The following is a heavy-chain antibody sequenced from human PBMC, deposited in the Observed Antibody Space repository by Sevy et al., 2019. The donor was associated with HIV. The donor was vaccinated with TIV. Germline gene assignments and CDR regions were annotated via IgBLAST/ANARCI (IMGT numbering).Heavy chain of an antibody. D-gene: IGHD1-26*01. V-gene: IGHV3-7*01. CDR1: GFTFSSYW. CDR2: IKHDGSEK. CDR3: AREGRYYGGDAVGY. Sequence: GGSLRLSCAASGFTFSSYWMSWVRQAPGKGLEWVANIKHDGSEKYYVDSVKGRFTISRDNAKNSLYLQMNSLRAEDTAVYYCAREGRYYGGDAVGYWDQGTLVTVSS. J-gene: IGHJ4*02.